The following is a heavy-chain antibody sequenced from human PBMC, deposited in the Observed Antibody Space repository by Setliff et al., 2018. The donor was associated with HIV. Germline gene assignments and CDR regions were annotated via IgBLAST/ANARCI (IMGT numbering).Heavy chain of an antibody. J-gene: IGHJ3*02. CDR3: ARVPASWYTAPFDI. V-gene: IGHV1-69*13. CDR1: GGTFSSYA. CDR2: IIPIFGTA. Sequence: SVKVSCKASGGTFSSYAISWVRQAPGQGLEWMGGIIPIFGTANYAQKFQGRVAITADESTSTAYMELSSLRSEDTAVYYCARVPASWYTAPFDIWGQGTMVTVSS. D-gene: IGHD6-13*01.